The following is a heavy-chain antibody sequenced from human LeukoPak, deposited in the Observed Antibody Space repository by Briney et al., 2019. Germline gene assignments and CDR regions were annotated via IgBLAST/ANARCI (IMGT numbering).Heavy chain of an antibody. CDR1: GYXFTSYY. V-gene: IGHV1-46*01. CDR2: INPSGGST. J-gene: IGHJ4*02. Sequence: ASVKVFCKASGYXFTSYYMHWVRQAPGQGLEWMGIINPSGGSTSYAQKFQGRVTMTRDTSTSTVYMELSSLRSEDTAVYYCARERTGNSDSSGHYDYWGQGTLVTVSS. CDR3: ARERTGNSDSSGHYDY. D-gene: IGHD3-22*01.